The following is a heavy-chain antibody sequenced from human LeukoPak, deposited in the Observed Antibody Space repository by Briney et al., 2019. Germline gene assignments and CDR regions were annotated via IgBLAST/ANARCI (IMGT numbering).Heavy chain of an antibody. CDR1: GFTFSSYW. D-gene: IGHD5-24*01. Sequence: GGSLRLSCAASGFTFSSYWMSWVRQAPGKGLEWVANIKQDGSENYYVDSVKGRFTISRDNAKNSLYLQMNSLRAEDTAVYYCAREMATIASVDAFDIWGQGTMVTVSS. CDR3: AREMATIASVDAFDI. J-gene: IGHJ3*02. CDR2: IKQDGSEN. V-gene: IGHV3-7*01.